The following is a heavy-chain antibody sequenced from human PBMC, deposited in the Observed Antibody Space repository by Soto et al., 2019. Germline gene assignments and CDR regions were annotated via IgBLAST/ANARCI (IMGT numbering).Heavy chain of an antibody. J-gene: IGHJ5*02. Sequence: GASVKVSCKASGYTFTSYYMHWVRQAPGQGLEWMGIINPSGGSTSYAQKFQGRVTMTRDTSTSTVYMELSSLRSEDTAVYYCARDYDLDIVVVPAAIDPWGQGTLVTVSS. CDR1: GYTFTSYY. V-gene: IGHV1-46*01. CDR2: INPSGGST. CDR3: ARDYDLDIVVVPAAIDP. D-gene: IGHD2-2*03.